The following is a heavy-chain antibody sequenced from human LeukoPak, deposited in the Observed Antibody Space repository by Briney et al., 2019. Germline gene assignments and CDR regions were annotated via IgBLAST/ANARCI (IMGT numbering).Heavy chain of an antibody. Sequence: ASVKVSCTASGYTFTHFGISWVRQAPGQGLEWMGWISVYNGDTNFAQKLQDRVAMTTDTSTTTAYMELRNLRSDDTAIYYCARDHSSSCQLFDYWGQGTLVTVSS. J-gene: IGHJ4*02. CDR2: ISVYNGDT. V-gene: IGHV1-18*01. CDR1: GYTFTHFG. D-gene: IGHD6-13*01. CDR3: ARDHSSSCQLFDY.